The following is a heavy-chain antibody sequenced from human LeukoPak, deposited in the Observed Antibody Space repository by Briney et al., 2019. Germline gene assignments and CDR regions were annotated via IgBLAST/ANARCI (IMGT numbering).Heavy chain of an antibody. D-gene: IGHD2-2*01. V-gene: IGHV6-1*01. CDR2: TYYRSKWYN. J-gene: IGHJ5*02. CDR1: GDSVSSNSAA. CDR3: ARSLAGYCSSTSCYGEWFDP. Sequence: SQTLSLTCAISGDSVSSNSAAWNWIRQSPSRGLEWLGRTYYRSKWYNDYAVSVKSRITINPDTSKNQFSLQLNSVTPEDTAVYYCARSLAGYCSSTSCYGEWFDPWGQGTLVTVSS.